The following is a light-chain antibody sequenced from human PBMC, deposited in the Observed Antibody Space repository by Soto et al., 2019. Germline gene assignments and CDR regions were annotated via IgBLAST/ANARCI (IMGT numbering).Light chain of an antibody. J-gene: IGKJ4*01. CDR1: QSVSSN. CDR3: QQYSRSPLT. V-gene: IGKV3-20*01. Sequence: EIVLTQSPGTLSLSPGERATLSCRASQSVSSNLAWYQQKPGQAPRLLIYGASSRASGIPNRFSGSGSGTDFTLTIGRLEPEDFAVYYCQQYSRSPLTFGGGTKVDIK. CDR2: GAS.